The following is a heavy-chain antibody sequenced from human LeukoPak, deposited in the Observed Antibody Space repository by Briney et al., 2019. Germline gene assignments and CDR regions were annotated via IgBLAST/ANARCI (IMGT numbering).Heavy chain of an antibody. J-gene: IGHJ6*02. Sequence: ASGPTLVNPTQTLTLTCTFSGFSLSTSGVGVGWIRQPPGKALEWLALIYWNDDKRYSPSLKSRLTITKDTSKNQVVLTMTNMDPVDTATYYCAHSRGCSSTSCYGGDYYYGMDVWGQGTTVTVSS. V-gene: IGHV2-5*01. CDR1: GFSLSTSGVG. CDR2: IYWNDDK. D-gene: IGHD2-2*01. CDR3: AHSRGCSSTSCYGGDYYYGMDV.